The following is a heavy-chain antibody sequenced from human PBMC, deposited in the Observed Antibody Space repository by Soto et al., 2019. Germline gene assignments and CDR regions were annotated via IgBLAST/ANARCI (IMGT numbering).Heavy chain of an antibody. CDR1: GFTFSDYG. D-gene: IGHD6-19*01. J-gene: IGHJ4*02. Sequence: ASVNVSCKASGFTFSDYGFSWVRQAPGRGLEWMGWISAFNGETNYTQKSEGRVAMTTDAATTTAYMELRSLTVDDTAVYYCVRDQQWLLPVPLNFDYWGQGTVVTVSS. CDR2: ISAFNGET. V-gene: IGHV1-18*01. CDR3: VRDQQWLLPVPLNFDY.